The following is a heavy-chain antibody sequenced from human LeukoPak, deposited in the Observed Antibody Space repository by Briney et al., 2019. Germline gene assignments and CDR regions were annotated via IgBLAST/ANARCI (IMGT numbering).Heavy chain of an antibody. CDR2: IWYDGSNQ. Sequence: PGGSLRLSCEASGFTFSRFGMHWVRQAPGKGLEWVAVIWYDGSNQDYADSVKGRFTISRDNSKNTLYLQVSRLTSDDTAVYYCARLRDGSGSFDYWGQGTLVTVSS. D-gene: IGHD3-10*01. J-gene: IGHJ4*02. CDR1: GFTFSRFG. CDR3: ARLRDGSGSFDY. V-gene: IGHV3-33*01.